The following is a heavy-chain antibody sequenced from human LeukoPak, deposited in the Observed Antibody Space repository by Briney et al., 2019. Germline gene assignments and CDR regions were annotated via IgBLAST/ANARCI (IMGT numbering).Heavy chain of an antibody. CDR3: ARDQATVTTGFYYYYYYGMDV. V-gene: IGHV1-3*01. D-gene: IGHD4-17*01. CDR2: INAGNGNT. Sequence: ASVKVSCKASGYIFTSYVIHWVRQAPGQRLEWMGCINAGNGNTKYSQKFQGRVTITADESTSTAYMELSSLRSEDTAVYYCARDQATVTTGFYYYYYYGMDVWGQGTTVTVSS. J-gene: IGHJ6*02. CDR1: GYIFTSYV.